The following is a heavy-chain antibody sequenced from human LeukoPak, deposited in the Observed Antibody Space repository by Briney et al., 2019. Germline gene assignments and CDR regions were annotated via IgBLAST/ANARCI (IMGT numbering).Heavy chain of an antibody. J-gene: IGHJ4*02. CDR3: ARQVDTTLALPDY. D-gene: IGHD5-18*01. V-gene: IGHV1-18*01. CDR1: GYTFTSYG. CDR2: ISAYNGNT. Sequence: ASVKVSSTISGYTFTSYGISWVRQAPGQRLEWMGWISAYNGNTNYAQNFQGRVTMTTDTSTSTVYMELRSLRSDDTAKYYCARQVDTTLALPDYWGQGTVLTVSS.